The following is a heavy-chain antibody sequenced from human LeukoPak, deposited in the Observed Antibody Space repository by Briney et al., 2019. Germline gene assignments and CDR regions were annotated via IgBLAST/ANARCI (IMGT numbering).Heavy chain of an antibody. J-gene: IGHJ3*02. D-gene: IGHD3-22*01. CDR2: INHSGST. Sequence: SETLSLTCAVSVGSFSSYHWSWIRQPPGKGLEWIGEINHSGSTNYNPSLKSRVTISVDTSKNQFSLKLSSVTAADTAVYYCARGPFVVVVTTGVGDAFDIWGQGTMVTVSS. V-gene: IGHV4-34*01. CDR1: VGSFSSYH. CDR3: ARGPFVVVVTTGVGDAFDI.